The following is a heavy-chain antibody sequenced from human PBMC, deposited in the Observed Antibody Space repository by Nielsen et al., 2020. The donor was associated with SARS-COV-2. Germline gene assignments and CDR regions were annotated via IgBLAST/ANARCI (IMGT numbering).Heavy chain of an antibody. D-gene: IGHD3-16*01. CDR2: ISYEGSKK. CDR3: AKRRAVFMLTFGGEGAMDV. J-gene: IGHJ6*02. CDR1: GFTFSSYA. Sequence: GESLKISCAASGFTFSSYAMHWVRQAPGKGLEWVASISYEGSKKYYADSLTGRFTVSRDTSRNTVYLQMNSLSAEDTAVYHCAKRRAVFMLTFGGEGAMDVWGQGTTVSVSS. V-gene: IGHV3-30*18.